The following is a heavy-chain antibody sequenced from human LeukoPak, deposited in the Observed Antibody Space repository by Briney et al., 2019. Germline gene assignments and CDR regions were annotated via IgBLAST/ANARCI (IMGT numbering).Heavy chain of an antibody. D-gene: IGHD4-17*01. CDR2: INSDGSTT. J-gene: IGHJ6*04. Sequence: GGSLRLSCAASGFTFSSYWMHWVRQAPGKGLVWVSRINSDGSTTDYADSVKGRFTISRDNAKNALFLQMTSLRAEDTAVYYCVREQTSLTTFGMDVWGKGTTVTVSS. V-gene: IGHV3-74*01. CDR3: VREQTSLTTFGMDV. CDR1: GFTFSSYW.